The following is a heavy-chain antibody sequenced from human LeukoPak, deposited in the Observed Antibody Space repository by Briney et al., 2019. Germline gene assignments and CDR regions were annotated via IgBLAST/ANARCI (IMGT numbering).Heavy chain of an antibody. V-gene: IGHV3-7*01. Sequence: GGSLRLSCTASGFSFSDFGMHWVRQAPGKGLEWVANIKQDGSEKYYVDSVKGRFTISRDNAKNSLYLQMNSLRAEDTAVYYCARISHWNVLAWGQGTLVTVSS. J-gene: IGHJ5*02. CDR2: IKQDGSEK. D-gene: IGHD1-1*01. CDR3: ARISHWNVLA. CDR1: GFSFSDFG.